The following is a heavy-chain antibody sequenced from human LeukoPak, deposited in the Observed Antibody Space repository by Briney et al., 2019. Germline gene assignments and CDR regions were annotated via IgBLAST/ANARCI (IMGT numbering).Heavy chain of an antibody. Sequence: PSETLSLTCAVYGGSFSGYYWSWIRQPPGKGLEWIGKINHSGSTNYNPSLKSRVTISVDTSKNQFSLKLSSVTAAGTAVYYCAGLVGATRIGYWGQGTLVTVSS. CDR3: AGLVGATRIGY. CDR2: INHSGST. D-gene: IGHD1-26*01. CDR1: GGSFSGYY. V-gene: IGHV4-34*01. J-gene: IGHJ4*02.